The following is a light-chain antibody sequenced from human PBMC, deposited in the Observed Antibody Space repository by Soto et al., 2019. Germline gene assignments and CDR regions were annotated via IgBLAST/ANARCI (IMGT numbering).Light chain of an antibody. V-gene: IGKV3-20*01. Sequence: EIVFTQSPCTLSXSPWERXXXXFXSSQSVSSSYLAWYQQKPGQAPRLLIYGASSRATGIPDRFSGSGSGTDFTLTISRLEPEDFAMYFCQQYGSSPWTFGQGTKVDIK. CDR1: QSVSSSY. CDR2: GAS. J-gene: IGKJ1*01. CDR3: QQYGSSPWT.